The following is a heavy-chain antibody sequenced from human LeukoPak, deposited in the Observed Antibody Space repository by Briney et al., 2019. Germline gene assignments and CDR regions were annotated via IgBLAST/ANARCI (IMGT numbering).Heavy chain of an antibody. CDR1: GYTFTSYH. CDR2: INPSGGTT. V-gene: IGHV1-46*01. Sequence: SVEVSCKASGYTFTSYHLHWVRQAPGQGLEWMGVINPSGGTTTYTRKFQGRVTMTRDMSTSTVYMELNSLSSEDTAVYYCARVWSPKYYYYYMDVWGKGTTVTVSS. J-gene: IGHJ6*03. CDR3: ARVWSPKYYYYYMDV. D-gene: IGHD3-10*01.